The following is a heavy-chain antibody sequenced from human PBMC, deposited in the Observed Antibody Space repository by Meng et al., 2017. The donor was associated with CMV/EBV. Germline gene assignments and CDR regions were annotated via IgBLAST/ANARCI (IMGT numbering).Heavy chain of an antibody. D-gene: IGHD3-10*01. V-gene: IGHV2-5*01. Sequence: SGPTLVKPTQTLTLTCTFSRFSLSTSGVGVGWIRQPPGKALEWLALIYWNDDKRYSPSLKSRLTITKDTSKNQVVLTMTNMDPVDTATYYCAHRRQHLQGRGFDYWGQGTLVTVSS. CDR2: IYWNDDK. J-gene: IGHJ4*02. CDR1: RFSLSTSGVG. CDR3: AHRRQHLQGRGFDY.